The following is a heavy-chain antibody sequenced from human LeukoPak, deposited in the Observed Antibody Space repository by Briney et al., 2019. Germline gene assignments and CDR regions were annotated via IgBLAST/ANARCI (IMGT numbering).Heavy chain of an antibody. CDR3: ASDSIEDAFDI. J-gene: IGHJ3*02. V-gene: IGHV4-34*01. CDR1: GGPFSGYY. D-gene: IGHD6-6*01. Sequence: SETLSLTCAVYGGPFSGYYWSWIRQPPGKGLEWIGEINHSGSTNYNPSLKSRVTISVDTSKNQFSLKLSSVTAADTAVYYCASDSIEDAFDIWGQGTMVTVSS. CDR2: INHSGST.